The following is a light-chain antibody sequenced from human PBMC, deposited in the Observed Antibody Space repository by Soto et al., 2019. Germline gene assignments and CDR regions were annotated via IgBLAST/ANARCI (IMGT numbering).Light chain of an antibody. Sequence: EIVITQSPSTLSVPPGERATLSCRASQSVSSNLAWYQQKPGQAPRLLIYGASTRATGIPARFSGSGSGTEFTLTISSLQSEDFAVYYCQQYNNWRPWTFGQGTKV. J-gene: IGKJ1*01. V-gene: IGKV3-15*01. CDR3: QQYNNWRPWT. CDR2: GAS. CDR1: QSVSSN.